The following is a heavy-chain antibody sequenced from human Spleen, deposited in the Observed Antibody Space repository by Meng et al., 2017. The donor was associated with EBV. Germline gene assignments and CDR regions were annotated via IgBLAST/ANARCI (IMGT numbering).Heavy chain of an antibody. V-gene: IGHV6-1*01. CDR2: TYYRSKWYN. CDR1: GASVSNINGG. CDR3: AGVGSTISTDWFDT. J-gene: IGHJ5*02. D-gene: IGHD3-9*01. Sequence: QVQLQQSGPGPVKPPQTLSLPCAISGASVSNINGGWNWIRQSPSRGLEWLGRTYYRSKWYNDYAVSVKGRITINPDTTKNQVSLQLNSVTPEDTAVYYCAGVGSTISTDWFDTWGQGTLVTVSS.